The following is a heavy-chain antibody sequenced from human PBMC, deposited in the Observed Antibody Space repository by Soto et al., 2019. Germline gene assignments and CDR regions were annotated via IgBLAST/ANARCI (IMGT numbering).Heavy chain of an antibody. CDR1: GYTFTSYG. J-gene: IGHJ4*02. D-gene: IGHD1-26*01. CDR2: ISAHNGNT. V-gene: IGHV1-18*01. CDR3: ARGRYGDY. Sequence: QVHLVQSGAEVKKPGASVKVSCKASGYTFTSYGITWVRQAPGQGLEWMGWISAHNGNTDYAQKRQGRVIVTRDTSTSTAYMELRSLISDVPAVYDCARGRYGDYWGQGALVTVSS.